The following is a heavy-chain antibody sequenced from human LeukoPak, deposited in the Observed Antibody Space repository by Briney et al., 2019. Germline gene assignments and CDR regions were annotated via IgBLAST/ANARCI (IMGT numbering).Heavy chain of an antibody. V-gene: IGHV1-2*06. Sequence: ASVKVSCKASEYTFTDYYMHWVRQAPGQGLEWMGRINPNSGDTKYAQNFQGRVAMTRDTSISTAYMELSRLRSDDTAVYYCARGSGLVVXGTVLFDFWGQGTLVTVSS. CDR3: ARGSGLVVXGTVLFDF. CDR1: EYTFTDYY. J-gene: IGHJ4*02. D-gene: IGHD2-21*01. CDR2: INPNSGDT.